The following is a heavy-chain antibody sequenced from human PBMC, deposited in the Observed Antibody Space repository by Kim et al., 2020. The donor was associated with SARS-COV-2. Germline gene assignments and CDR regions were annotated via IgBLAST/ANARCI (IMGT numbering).Heavy chain of an antibody. CDR1: GGSFSGYY. CDR3: ARGRRLPHRYSGYESGGYYYYYGMDV. D-gene: IGHD5-12*01. J-gene: IGHJ6*02. Sequence: SETLSLTCAVYGGSFSGYYWSWIRQPPGKGLEWIGEINHSGSTNYNPSLKSRVTISVDTSKNQFSLKLSSVTAADTAVYYCARGRRLPHRYSGYESGGYYYYYGMDVWGQGTTVTVSS. V-gene: IGHV4-34*01. CDR2: INHSGST.